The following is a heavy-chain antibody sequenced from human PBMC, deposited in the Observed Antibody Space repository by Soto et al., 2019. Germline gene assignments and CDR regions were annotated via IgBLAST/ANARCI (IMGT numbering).Heavy chain of an antibody. CDR3: AKDRLAGGFDY. J-gene: IGHJ4*02. CDR2: VSATAGTT. Sequence: GGSLRLSCAASGGPFSNYAMSWVRQAPGKGLEWVSLVSATAGTTYYTDSVKGRFTISRDNSRNTVYLQMNSLRADDTAVYYCAKDRLAGGFDYWGQGTLVTVSS. V-gene: IGHV3-23*01. CDR1: GGPFSNYA. D-gene: IGHD3-16*01.